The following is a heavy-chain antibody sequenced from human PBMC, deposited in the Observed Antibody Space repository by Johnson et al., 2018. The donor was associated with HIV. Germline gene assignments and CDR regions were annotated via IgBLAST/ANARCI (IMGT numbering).Heavy chain of an antibody. J-gene: IGHJ3*02. D-gene: IGHD6-19*01. CDR2: IWYDGSNK. Sequence: QVQLVESGGGVVQPGRSLRLSCAASGFTFSSYGMHWVRQAPGKGLEWVAVIWYDGSNKYYADSVKGRFTISRENAKNSLYLQMNSLRAEDTAVYYCATSVEQWLVWNAFDIWGQGTMVTVSS. CDR3: ATSVEQWLVWNAFDI. V-gene: IGHV3-33*01. CDR1: GFTFSSYG.